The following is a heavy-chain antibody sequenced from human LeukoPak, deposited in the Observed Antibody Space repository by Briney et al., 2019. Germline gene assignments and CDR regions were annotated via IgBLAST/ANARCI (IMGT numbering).Heavy chain of an antibody. CDR2: IYMSGST. D-gene: IGHD7-27*01. CDR1: GGSIRSGTDY. J-gene: IGHJ6*03. Sequence: PSETLSLTCTVSGGSIRSGTDYWSWIRQPAGKGLEWLGRIYMSGSTDYNPSFKSRVTMSVDTSKNQVSLKLRSVTAADTAVYYCARVVWGGDFHYSLDVWGKGTTVIVSS. CDR3: ARVVWGGDFHYSLDV. V-gene: IGHV4-61*02.